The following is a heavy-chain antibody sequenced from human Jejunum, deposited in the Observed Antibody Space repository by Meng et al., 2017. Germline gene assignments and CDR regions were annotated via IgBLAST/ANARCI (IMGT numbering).Heavy chain of an antibody. CDR1: GYTFTSYA. CDR2: INAANGDT. Sequence: QVPVVQYGAEVKKTWDSGKVCCTTSGYTFTSYAMHWVRQDPGQRLEWMGWINAANGDTRYSQKFQGRVTITRDTSARTAYMEVSSLRFEDTAVYYCARESWDSTGSYWFDSWGQGTLVTVSS. D-gene: IGHD2-2*01. J-gene: IGHJ5*01. CDR3: ARESWDSTGSYWFDS. V-gene: IGHV1-3*01.